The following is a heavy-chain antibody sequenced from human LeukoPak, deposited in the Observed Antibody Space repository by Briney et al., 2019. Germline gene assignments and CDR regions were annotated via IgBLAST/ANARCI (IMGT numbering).Heavy chain of an antibody. J-gene: IGHJ4*02. V-gene: IGHV3-66*01. D-gene: IGHD1-26*01. CDR1: GFAVSSNY. Sequence: GGSLRLSCAASGFAVSSNYMSWVRQAPGKGLEWVSVIYSGGSTYYADSVKGRFTISRDNSKNTLYLQMNSLRAEDTAVYYCAREILDVGGYFDYWGQGTLVTVSS. CDR3: AREILDVGGYFDY. CDR2: IYSGGST.